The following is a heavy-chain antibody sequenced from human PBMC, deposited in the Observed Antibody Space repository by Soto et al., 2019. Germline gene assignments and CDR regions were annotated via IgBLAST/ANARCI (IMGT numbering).Heavy chain of an antibody. D-gene: IGHD3-3*01. CDR3: ARDQNYDFWSGYYPLYYYYYYMDV. V-gene: IGHV1-18*01. CDR2: ISAYNGNT. CDR1: GYTFTIYG. J-gene: IGHJ6*03. Sequence: GASVKVSCKASGYTFTIYGISWVRQAPGQGPEWMAWISAYNGNTNYAQKLQGRVTMTTDTSTSTAYMELRSLRSDDTAVYYCARDQNYDFWSGYYPLYYYYYYMDVWGIGTTVTVSS.